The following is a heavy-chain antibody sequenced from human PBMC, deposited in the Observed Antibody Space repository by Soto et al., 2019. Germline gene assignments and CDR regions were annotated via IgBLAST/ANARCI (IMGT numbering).Heavy chain of an antibody. J-gene: IGHJ4*02. V-gene: IGHV3-23*01. CDR2: ISGSGGST. Sequence: EVQLLESGGGLVQPGGSLRLSCAASGFTFSSYAMSWVRQAPGKGLEWVSAISGSGGSTYYADSVKGRFTISRDNSKNTLYLQMNSLRAEDTAVYYCAKVSGRDKYYDSSGSFDYWGQGTLVTVSS. CDR1: GFTFSSYA. CDR3: AKVSGRDKYYDSSGSFDY. D-gene: IGHD3-22*01.